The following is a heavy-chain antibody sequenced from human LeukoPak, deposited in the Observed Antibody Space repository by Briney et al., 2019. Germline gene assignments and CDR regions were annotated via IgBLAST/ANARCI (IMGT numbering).Heavy chain of an antibody. V-gene: IGHV3-23*01. CDR1: GLTFSSYS. J-gene: IGHJ4*02. CDR2: ISASGGDT. CDR3: ARDISDDY. D-gene: IGHD1-26*01. Sequence: GGSLRLSCVVSGLTFSSYSMSWVRQAPGKGLEWVSGISASGGDTWYPDSVKGRFTISRDNAKNSLYLQMNSLRAEDTAVYYCARDISDDYWGQGTLVTVSS.